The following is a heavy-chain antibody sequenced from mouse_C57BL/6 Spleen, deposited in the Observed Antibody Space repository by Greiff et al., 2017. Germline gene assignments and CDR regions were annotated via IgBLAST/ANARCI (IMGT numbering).Heavy chain of an antibody. J-gene: IGHJ2*01. Sequence: QVQLQQSGAELARPGASVKLSCKASGYTFTSYGISWVKQRTGQGLEWIGEIYPRSGNTYYNEKFKGKATLTADKSSSTAYMELRSLTSEDSAVDFCARSSVVATGRDFDYWGQGTTLTVSS. CDR2: IYPRSGNT. CDR3: ARSSVVATGRDFDY. CDR1: GYTFTSYG. V-gene: IGHV1-81*01. D-gene: IGHD1-1*01.